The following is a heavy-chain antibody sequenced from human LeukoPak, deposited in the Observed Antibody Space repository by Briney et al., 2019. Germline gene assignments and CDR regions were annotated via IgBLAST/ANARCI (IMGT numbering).Heavy chain of an antibody. D-gene: IGHD6-19*01. V-gene: IGHV4-39*01. CDR2: IYYSGST. Sequence: SETLSLTCTVSGGSISSSSYYWGWIRQPPGKGLEWIGSIYYSGSTYYNPSLKSRVTISVDTSKNQFSLKLSSVTAADTAVYYCARAYSSGWYLLDYWGQGTLVTVSS. J-gene: IGHJ4*02. CDR1: GGSISSSSYY. CDR3: ARAYSSGWYLLDY.